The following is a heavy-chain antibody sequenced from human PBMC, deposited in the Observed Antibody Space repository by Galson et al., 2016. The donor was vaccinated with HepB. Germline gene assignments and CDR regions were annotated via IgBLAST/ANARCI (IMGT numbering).Heavy chain of an antibody. J-gene: IGHJ6*02. CDR1: GFTVSNHY. D-gene: IGHD3-22*01. CDR3: TRDHYYDSSGHLVYYWIDV. V-gene: IGHV3-53*01. Sequence: SLRLSCAASGFTVSNHYMRWVRQAPGKGLEWVSLIYRGGDTFYADPVHGRFTISRVNAKNLLYLQMHSLRDEDMALYYCTRDHYYDSSGHLVYYWIDVWGQGTTVTVSS. CDR2: IYRGGDT.